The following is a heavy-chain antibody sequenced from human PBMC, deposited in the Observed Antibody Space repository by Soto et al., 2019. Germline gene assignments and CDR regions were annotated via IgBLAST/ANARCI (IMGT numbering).Heavy chain of an antibody. CDR3: ASYRGALYFES. Sequence: XTLSLTCSVSGRSVSTNYWGWIRQSPDRGLEWLGYVFYGGTDYNPSLGGRVSMSVQKSKSQFSLKLASVTLADTAVYYCASYRGALYFESWGPGILGPVSS. D-gene: IGHD3-16*01. J-gene: IGHJ4*02. CDR1: GRSVSTNY. V-gene: IGHV4-59*02. CDR2: VFYGGT.